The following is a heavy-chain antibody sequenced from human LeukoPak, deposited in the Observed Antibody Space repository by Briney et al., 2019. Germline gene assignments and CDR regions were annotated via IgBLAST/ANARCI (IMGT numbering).Heavy chain of an antibody. CDR1: KFTFSDYS. Sequence: GGSLRLSCAASKFTFSDYSMSWVRQAPGMGLEWVSSISSIRNYIYYADSVKGRFTVSRDNAKNSLYLQMNSLRAEDTAVYYCARVGCTGGSCLAYNYYAMDVWGQGTTVTVSS. CDR3: ARVGCTGGSCLAYNYYAMDV. V-gene: IGHV3-21*01. D-gene: IGHD2-15*01. J-gene: IGHJ6*02. CDR2: ISSIRNYI.